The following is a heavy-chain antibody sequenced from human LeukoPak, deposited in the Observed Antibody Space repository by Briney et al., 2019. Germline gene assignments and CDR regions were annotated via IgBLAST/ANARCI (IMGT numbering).Heavy chain of an antibody. CDR1: GYTFSSYA. Sequence: GGSLRLYCEASGYTFSSYAMTWIRQAPGKGLDWDSTINGSGGNTYYADSVKGQFTISRDNSKNSLYLQMNSLRAEDTAVYYCAKDSSSSSMIHFHYWGQGTLVTVSS. CDR2: INGSGGNT. CDR3: AKDSSSSSMIHFHY. V-gene: IGHV3-23*01. J-gene: IGHJ4*02. D-gene: IGHD6-6*01.